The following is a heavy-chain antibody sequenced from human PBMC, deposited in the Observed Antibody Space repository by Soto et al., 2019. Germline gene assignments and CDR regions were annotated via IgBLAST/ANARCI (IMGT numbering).Heavy chain of an antibody. CDR2: INPSGGST. CDR1: GYTFTSYY. D-gene: IGHD2-2*01. CDR3: ARDIVVVPAAIGAFDI. Sequence: ASVKVSCKASGYTFTSYYMHWVRQAPGQGLEWMGIINPSGGSTSYAQKFQGRVTMTRDTSTSTVYMELSSLRSEDTAVYYCARDIVVVPAAIGAFDIWGQGTMVPVSS. V-gene: IGHV1-46*03. J-gene: IGHJ3*02.